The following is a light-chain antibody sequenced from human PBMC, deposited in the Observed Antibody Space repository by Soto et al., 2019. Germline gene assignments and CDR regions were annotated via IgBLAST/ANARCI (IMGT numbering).Light chain of an antibody. CDR3: QQHNNWPYT. V-gene: IGKV3-15*01. Sequence: EIVMTQSPATLSVSPGESATLSCRASQSVSSKLAWYQQKPGQAPRLLIYGGSTRASGIPARFSGSGSGTEFTLTISSLQSEDFVVYYCQQHNNWPYTFGQGTQLEIK. CDR1: QSVSSK. CDR2: GGS. J-gene: IGKJ2*01.